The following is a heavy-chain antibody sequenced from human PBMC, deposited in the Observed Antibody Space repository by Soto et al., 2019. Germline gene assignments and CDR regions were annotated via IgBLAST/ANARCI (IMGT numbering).Heavy chain of an antibody. D-gene: IGHD2-2*01. CDR1: GGSIGGGGDY. V-gene: IGHV4-31*03. CDR3: ARDRPPHIVVVPAARYGMDV. Sequence: SETLSLTCTVSGGSIGGGGDYWSWIRQHPGKGLEWIGYIYYSGSTYYNPSLKSRVTISVDTSKNQFSLKLGSVTAADTAVYYCARDRPPHIVVVPAARYGMDVWGQGTTVTVSS. J-gene: IGHJ6*02. CDR2: IYYSGST.